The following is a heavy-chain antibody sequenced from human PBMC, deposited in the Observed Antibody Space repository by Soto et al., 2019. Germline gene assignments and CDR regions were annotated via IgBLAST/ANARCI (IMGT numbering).Heavy chain of an antibody. CDR3: VRDEQRGNYPAGAGY. D-gene: IGHD3-16*01. Sequence: QVQLVQSGAEVKKPGSSVKVSCKASGGTFSSYAISWVRQAPGQGLEWMGGIIPIFGTANYAQKFQGRVTITADESTTTAYMELSSLRSEVTAVYYCVRDEQRGNYPAGAGYCGQGTLVTVSS. V-gene: IGHV1-69*01. CDR1: GGTFSSYA. J-gene: IGHJ4*02. CDR2: IIPIFGTA.